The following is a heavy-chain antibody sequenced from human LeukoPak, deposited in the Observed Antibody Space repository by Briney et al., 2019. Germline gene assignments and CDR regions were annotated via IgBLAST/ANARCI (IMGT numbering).Heavy chain of an antibody. V-gene: IGHV3-7*01. J-gene: IGHJ6*03. CDR2: IKQDGSEK. Sequence: GGSLRLSCAASGFTFSYYWMSWVRQAPGKGLEWVANIKQDGSEKYYVDSVKGRFTISRENAKDSLYLQMNSLRAEDTAVYYCARSFYGHDPYYCYMNVWGKGTTVTVSS. D-gene: IGHD2-2*01. CDR1: GFTFSYYW. CDR3: ARSFYGHDPYYCYMNV.